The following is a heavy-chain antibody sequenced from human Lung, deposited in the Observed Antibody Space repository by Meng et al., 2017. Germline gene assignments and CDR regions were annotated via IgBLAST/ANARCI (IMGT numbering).Heavy chain of an antibody. CDR2: INHSGST. Sequence: QLRLQLWCAGLVKPSATLALPCVVSGWSFSSYYRSWSSQPPGKGLEWIGEINHSGSTNYNQYLESRATISVDTSQNNLSLKLSSVTAADSAVYYCARGPTTMAHDFDYWGQGTLVTVSS. CDR3: ARGPTTMAHDFDY. D-gene: IGHD4-11*01. V-gene: IGHV4-34*01. J-gene: IGHJ4*02. CDR1: GWSFSSYY.